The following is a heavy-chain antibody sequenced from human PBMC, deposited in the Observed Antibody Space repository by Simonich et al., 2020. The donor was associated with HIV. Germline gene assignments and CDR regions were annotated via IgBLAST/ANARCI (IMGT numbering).Heavy chain of an antibody. CDR2: IYHSGIT. Sequence: QVQLQESGPGLVKPSETLSLSCSVSGYSITSGYYWGWIRQPPGWGLEWIGNIYHSGITDYNPSLKSRVTISVDTSKNQFSLKLSSVTAADTAMYYCARRGGYNFDYWGQGTLVTVSS. J-gene: IGHJ4*02. CDR1: GYSITSGYY. D-gene: IGHD5-12*01. V-gene: IGHV4-38-2*02. CDR3: ARRGGYNFDY.